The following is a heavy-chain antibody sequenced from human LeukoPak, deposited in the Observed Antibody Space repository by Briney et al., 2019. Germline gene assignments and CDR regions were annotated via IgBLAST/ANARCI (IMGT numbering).Heavy chain of an antibody. Sequence: PGRSLRLSCTASGFTFGDYAMSWFRQAPGKGLEWVGFTRSKDYGGTTEYAASVKGRFTISRDDSKSIAYLQMNSLKTEDTAVYYCTRITLVRGVGDYWGQGTLVTVSS. CDR1: GFTFGDYA. D-gene: IGHD3-10*01. CDR3: TRITLVRGVGDY. J-gene: IGHJ4*02. V-gene: IGHV3-49*03. CDR2: TRSKDYGGTT.